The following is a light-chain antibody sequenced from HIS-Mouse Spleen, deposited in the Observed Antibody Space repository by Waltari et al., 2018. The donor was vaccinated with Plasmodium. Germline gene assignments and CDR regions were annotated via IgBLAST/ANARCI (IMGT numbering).Light chain of an antibody. J-gene: IGLJ3*02. V-gene: IGLV3-10*01. CDR3: YSTDSSGNHRV. Sequence: SYELTQPPSVSVSPGQTARITCSGDALPTKYAYWYQQKSGQAPVMVIYEDRKRPSGIPGRFSVSSSGTIATLTISGAQGEYEADYYCYSTDSSGNHRVFCGGTKLTVL. CDR2: EDR. CDR1: ALPTKY.